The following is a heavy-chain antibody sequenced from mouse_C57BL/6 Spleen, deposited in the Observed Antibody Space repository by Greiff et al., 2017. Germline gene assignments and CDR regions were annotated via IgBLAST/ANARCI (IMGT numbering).Heavy chain of an antibody. Sequence: VQLQQPGAELVKPGASVKMSCKASGYTFPSYWITWVKQRPGQGLEWIGDIYPGSGSTNYNEKFKSKATLTVATSSSTAYMQLSSLTSEYSAVYYCARHYGSFRDDWGQGTTLTVSS. CDR2: IYPGSGST. J-gene: IGHJ2*01. CDR1: GYTFPSYW. D-gene: IGHD1-1*01. V-gene: IGHV1-55*01. CDR3: ARHYGSFRDD.